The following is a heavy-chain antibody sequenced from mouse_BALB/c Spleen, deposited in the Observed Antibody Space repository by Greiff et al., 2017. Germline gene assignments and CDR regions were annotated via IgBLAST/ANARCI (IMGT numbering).Heavy chain of an antibody. CDR2: INPSTGYT. J-gene: IGHJ2*01. V-gene: IGHV1-7*01. CDR1: GYTFTSYW. CDR3: ARYYGSSYY. Sequence: VKLQESGAELAKPGASVKMSCKASGYTFTSYWMHWVKPRPGQGLEWIGYINPSTGYTEYNQKFKDKATLTADKSSSTAYMQLSSLTSEDSAVYYCARYYGSSYYLGQGTTLTVSS. D-gene: IGHD1-1*01.